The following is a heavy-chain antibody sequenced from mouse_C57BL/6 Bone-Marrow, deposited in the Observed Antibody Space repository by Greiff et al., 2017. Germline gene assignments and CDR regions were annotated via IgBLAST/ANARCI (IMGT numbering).Heavy chain of an antibody. CDR1: GFTFSSYT. Sequence: EVNVVESGGGLVKPGGSLKLSCAASGFTFSSYTMSWVRQTPEKRLEWVATISGGGGNTYYPDSVKGRFTISRDNAKNTLYLQMSHLKSEDTAMYYCARHYYGRAWFAYWGQGTLVTVSA. V-gene: IGHV5-9*04. CDR3: ARHYYGRAWFAY. J-gene: IGHJ3*01. CDR2: ISGGGGNT. D-gene: IGHD1-1*01.